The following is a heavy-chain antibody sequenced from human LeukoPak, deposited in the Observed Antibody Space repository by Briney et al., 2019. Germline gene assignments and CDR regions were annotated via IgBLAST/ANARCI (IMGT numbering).Heavy chain of an antibody. Sequence: PGESLRLSCAASGFTFSSYAMSWVRQAPGKGLEWVSAISGSGGATYYADSVKGRFTLSRDNAKNSLSLQMNSLRAEDTAVYYCARGFYDLLTGPDCWGQGTLVTVSS. V-gene: IGHV3-23*01. D-gene: IGHD3-9*01. CDR1: GFTFSSYA. CDR2: ISGSGGAT. J-gene: IGHJ4*02. CDR3: ARGFYDLLTGPDC.